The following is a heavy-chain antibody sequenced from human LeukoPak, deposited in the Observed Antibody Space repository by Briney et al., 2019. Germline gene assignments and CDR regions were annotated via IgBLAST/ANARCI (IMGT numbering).Heavy chain of an antibody. CDR3: ARDLAGPKGGY. Sequence: SETLSLTCAVSGGSISSSTHWWTWVRQPPGEGLEWIGEIYHTGSTNYNPSLKSRVTISVDKSNNQFSLKLNSVTAADTAVYYCARDLAGPKGGYWGQGTLVTVSS. V-gene: IGHV4-4*02. CDR1: GGSISSSTHW. CDR2: IYHTGST. J-gene: IGHJ4*02. D-gene: IGHD2-15*01.